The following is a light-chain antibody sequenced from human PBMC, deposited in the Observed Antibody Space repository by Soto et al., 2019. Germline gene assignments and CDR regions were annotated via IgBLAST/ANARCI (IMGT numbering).Light chain of an antibody. J-gene: IGKJ1*01. CDR3: QQYGSSPGT. CDR1: QTVSSSY. V-gene: IGKV3-20*01. CDR2: GAS. Sequence: IVLPQSPGTLSLSPGERSTLSCRASQTVSSSYLAWYQQKPGQAPRLLIYGASSRATGIPDRFSGSGSGTDFTLTIIRLEPEDFAVYYCQQYGSSPGTFGQGSMVDIK.